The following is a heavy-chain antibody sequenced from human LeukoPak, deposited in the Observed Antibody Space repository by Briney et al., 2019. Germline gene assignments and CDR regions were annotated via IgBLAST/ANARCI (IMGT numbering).Heavy chain of an antibody. V-gene: IGHV4-4*07. CDR3: ARDLFTTPDWYFDL. D-gene: IGHD3-22*01. CDR1: GGSISTYY. CDR2: IYSTGNA. Sequence: SETLSLICSVSGGSISTYYWSWIRLPAGKGLEWIGRIYSTGNANYNPSLKSRVTMSVDTSKNQFSLKLSSVTAADTAVYYCARDLFTTPDWYFDLWGRGTLVTVSS. J-gene: IGHJ2*01.